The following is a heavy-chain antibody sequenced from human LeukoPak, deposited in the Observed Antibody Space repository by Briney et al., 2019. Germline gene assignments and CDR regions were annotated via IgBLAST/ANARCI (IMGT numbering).Heavy chain of an antibody. V-gene: IGHV1-2*02. Sequence: GASVKVSCKASGYTFTGYYMHWVRQAPGQGLEWMGWINPNSGGTNYAQKFQGRVTMTRDTSISTAYMELSRLRSDDTAVYYCARGVRTYSSRWHPFDYWGQGTLVTVSS. CDR3: ARGVRTYSSRWHPFDY. D-gene: IGHD6-13*01. J-gene: IGHJ4*02. CDR2: INPNSGGT. CDR1: GYTFTGYY.